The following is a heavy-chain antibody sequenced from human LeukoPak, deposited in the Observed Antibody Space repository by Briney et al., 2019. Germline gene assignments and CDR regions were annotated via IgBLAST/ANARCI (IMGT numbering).Heavy chain of an antibody. V-gene: IGHV1-46*03. CDR1: GYTFTSYY. Sequence: ASVKVSCKASGYTFTSYYMHWVRQAPGQGLEWMGIINPSGGSTSYAQKFQGRVTMTRDTSTSTVYMELSSLRSEDTAVYYCARSVRFFGVVLPAVGYAFDIWGQGTMVTVSS. CDR3: ARSVRFFGVVLPAVGYAFDI. D-gene: IGHD3-3*01. J-gene: IGHJ3*02. CDR2: INPSGGST.